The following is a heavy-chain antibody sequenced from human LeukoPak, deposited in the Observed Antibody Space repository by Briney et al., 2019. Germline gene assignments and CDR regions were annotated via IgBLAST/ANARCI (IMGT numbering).Heavy chain of an antibody. CDR1: GFTFDDYA. Sequence: GGSLRLSCAASGFTFDDYAMHWVRQAPGKGLEWVSGISWNSGSIGYADSVKGRFTISRDNAKNSLYLQMNSLRAEDTALYYCAKIRGYSGYDGFDYWGQGTLVTVSS. CDR3: AKIRGYSGYDGFDY. D-gene: IGHD5-12*01. CDR2: ISWNSGSI. J-gene: IGHJ4*02. V-gene: IGHV3-9*01.